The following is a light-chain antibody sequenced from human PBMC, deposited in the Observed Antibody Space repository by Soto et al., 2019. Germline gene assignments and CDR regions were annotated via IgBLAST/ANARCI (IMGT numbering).Light chain of an antibody. Sequence: EIVLTQSPDTLSFSPGERATLSCRASQSVNTYLAWYQQKPGQAPRLLIYDVSNRATGIPARFSGSGSGTDFTLTINSLEPEDYAAYYCQQRSNWPLTFGGGTKVDIK. CDR1: QSVNTY. CDR3: QQRSNWPLT. CDR2: DVS. V-gene: IGKV3-11*01. J-gene: IGKJ4*01.